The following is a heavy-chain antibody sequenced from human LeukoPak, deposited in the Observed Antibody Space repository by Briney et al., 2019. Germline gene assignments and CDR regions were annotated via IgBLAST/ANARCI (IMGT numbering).Heavy chain of an antibody. CDR3: AKDSVYDYDFDY. CDR2: ISARGGST. D-gene: IGHD5/OR15-5a*01. V-gene: IGHV3-23*01. Sequence: GGSLRLSCTASGFTFSSNAMSWVRQAPGKGLEWVSTISARGGSTYYADPVKGRFTISRDNSKNTLYLQMNILRADDAAVCYCAKDSVYDYDFDYWGQGTLVPVSS. J-gene: IGHJ4*02. CDR1: GFTFSSNA.